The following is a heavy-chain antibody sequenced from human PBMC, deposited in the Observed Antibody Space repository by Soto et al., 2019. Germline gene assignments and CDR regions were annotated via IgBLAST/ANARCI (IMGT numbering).Heavy chain of an antibody. V-gene: IGHV1-69*12. CDR3: ASHCGGDCYSRSPPYYYYGMDV. Sequence: QVQLVQSGAEVKKPGSSVKVSCKASGGTFSSYAISWVRQAPGQGLERMGGIIPIFGTADYAQKFQGRVTITADESTSTAYMELSSLRSDDTAVYYCASHCGGDCYSRSPPYYYYGMDVWGQGTTVTVSS. CDR1: GGTFSSYA. D-gene: IGHD2-21*02. J-gene: IGHJ6*02. CDR2: IIPIFGTA.